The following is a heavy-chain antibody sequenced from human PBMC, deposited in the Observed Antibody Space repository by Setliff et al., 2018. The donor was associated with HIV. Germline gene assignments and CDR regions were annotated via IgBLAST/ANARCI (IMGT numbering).Heavy chain of an antibody. Sequence: SETLSLTCTVSGDSIDRSNFFWTWIRQHPGKGLEWIGYIYYSGSATYNPSLKSQASISVDTSRNEFSLKLSSVTAADTAVYFCARGGAFCGRDSCYYLDYW. CDR1: GDSIDRSNFF. D-gene: IGHD2-21*02. CDR2: IYYSGSA. J-gene: IGHJ4*01. V-gene: IGHV4-31*01. CDR3: ARGGAFCGRDSCYYLDY.